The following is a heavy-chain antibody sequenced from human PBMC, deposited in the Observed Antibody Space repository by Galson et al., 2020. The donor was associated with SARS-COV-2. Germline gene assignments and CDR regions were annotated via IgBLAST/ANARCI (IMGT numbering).Heavy chain of an antibody. J-gene: IGHJ3*02. D-gene: IGHD3-22*01. CDR2: ISGSGDST. CDR3: AKDYYDSSGYYPGAFDI. Sequence: GGSLRLSCVGSGFSFSTYALSWVRQAPGQGLEWVSVISGSGDSTNYADSVKGRFTVSRDNSKNTVFLQMNSLRAEDTAVYYCAKDYYDSSGYYPGAFDIWSQGTMVTVSS. CDR1: GFSFSTYA. V-gene: IGHV3-23*01.